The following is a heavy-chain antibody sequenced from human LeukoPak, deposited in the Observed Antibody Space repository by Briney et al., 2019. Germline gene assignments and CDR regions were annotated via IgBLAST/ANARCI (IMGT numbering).Heavy chain of an antibody. CDR3: ARDYRVGATSITHFDY. Sequence: SVKVSCKASGGTFSSYAITWARQAPGQGLEGMGRIIPIVGLANYAQKFQGRVTITADTSANTAYIELSSLRSEDTAVYFCARDYRVGATSITHFDYWGQGTLVIVSS. D-gene: IGHD1-26*01. J-gene: IGHJ4*02. CDR2: IIPIVGLA. V-gene: IGHV1-69*04. CDR1: GGTFSSYA.